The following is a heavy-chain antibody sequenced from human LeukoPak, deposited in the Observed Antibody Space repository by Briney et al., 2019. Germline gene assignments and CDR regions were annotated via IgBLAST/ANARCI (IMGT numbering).Heavy chain of an antibody. CDR1: GFTFDSYA. D-gene: IGHD3-3*01. CDR3: AKDTSYYDFWSGGDY. CDR2: TSGSGGST. J-gene: IGHJ4*02. Sequence: GGSLRLSCTASGFTFDSYAMSWVREAPGKGLEWVSTTSGSGGSTHYADSVRGRFTLSRDNSKNTLFLQMSSLRGDDTAIYYCAKDTSYYDFWSGGDYWGQGTLVTDSS. V-gene: IGHV3-23*01.